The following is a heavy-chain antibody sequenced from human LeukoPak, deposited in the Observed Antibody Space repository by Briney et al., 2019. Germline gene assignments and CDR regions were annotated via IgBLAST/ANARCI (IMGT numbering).Heavy chain of an antibody. Sequence: PGGSLRLSCAASGFTFDDYAMHWVRQAPGKGLGWVSGISWNSGSIGYADSVKGRFTISRDNAKNSLYLQMNSLRAEDTALYYCAKGGYSSGWTGWFDPWGQGTLVTVSS. CDR2: ISWNSGSI. V-gene: IGHV3-9*01. CDR3: AKGGYSSGWTGWFDP. CDR1: GFTFDDYA. D-gene: IGHD6-19*01. J-gene: IGHJ5*02.